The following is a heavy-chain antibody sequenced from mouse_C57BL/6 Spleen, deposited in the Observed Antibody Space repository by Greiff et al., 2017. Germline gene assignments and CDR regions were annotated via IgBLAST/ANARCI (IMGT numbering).Heavy chain of an antibody. CDR3: AREEDSAWFAY. D-gene: IGHD3-1*01. V-gene: IGHV1-55*01. CDR2: IYPGSGST. CDR1: GYTFTSYW. Sequence: QVQKQPGAELVKPGASVKMSCKASGYTFTSYWITWVKQRPGQGLEWIGDIYPGSGSTNYNEKFKSKATLTVDTSSSTAYMQLSSLTSEDSAVYYCAREEDSAWFAYWGQGTLVTVSA. J-gene: IGHJ3*01.